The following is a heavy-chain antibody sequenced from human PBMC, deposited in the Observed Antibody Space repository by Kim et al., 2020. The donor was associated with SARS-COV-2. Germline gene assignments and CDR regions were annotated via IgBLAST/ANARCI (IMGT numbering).Heavy chain of an antibody. J-gene: IGHJ4*02. D-gene: IGHD2-15*01. CDR1: GYTFTSYA. CDR3: ATRGYCSGGSCYPGYY. Sequence: ASVKVSCKASGYTFTSYAMHWVRQAPGQRLEWMGWINAGNGNTKYSQKFQGRVTITRDKSASTAYMELSSLRSEDTTVYYCATRGYCSGGSCYPGYYWGQGTLVTVSS. CDR2: INAGNGNT. V-gene: IGHV1-3*01.